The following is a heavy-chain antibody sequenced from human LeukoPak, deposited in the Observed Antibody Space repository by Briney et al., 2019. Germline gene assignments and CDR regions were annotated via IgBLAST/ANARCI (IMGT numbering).Heavy chain of an antibody. CDR3: TKDQEIATIGGYFDS. CDR1: GFTFSSFA. V-gene: IGHV3-23*01. D-gene: IGHD5-24*01. J-gene: IGHJ4*03. CDR2: ISGNGRDT. Sequence: GGSLRLSCEGSGFTFSSFAMNWVRQAPGKGPEWVASISGNGRDTYYADSVKGRFTISRDSPDNALYLQMNGLRTDDTAVYYCTKDQEIATIGGYFDSWGQGTLVTVSS.